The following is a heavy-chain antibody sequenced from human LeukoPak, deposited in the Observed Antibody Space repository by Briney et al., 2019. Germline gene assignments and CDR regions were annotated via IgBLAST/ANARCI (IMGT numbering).Heavy chain of an antibody. V-gene: IGHV1-3*01. CDR2: INAGNGNT. CDR1: GYTFTSYA. CDR3: ARSYYDYWSGYHYNDAFDI. J-gene: IGHJ3*02. Sequence: ASVTVSCTASGYTFTSYAMHWVRQAPGQRLEWMGWINAGNGNTKYSQKFQGRVTITRDTSASTAYMELSSLRSEDTAVYYCARSYYDYWSGYHYNDAFDIWGQGTIVTVSS. D-gene: IGHD3-3*01.